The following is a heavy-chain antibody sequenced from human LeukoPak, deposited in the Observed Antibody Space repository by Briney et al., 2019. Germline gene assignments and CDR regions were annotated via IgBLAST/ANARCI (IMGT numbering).Heavy chain of an antibody. CDR1: GYTFTSYD. J-gene: IGHJ4*02. D-gene: IGHD3-22*01. CDR2: MNPNSGNT. CDR3: ARGYHDSSGYHFDY. V-gene: IGHV1-8*01. Sequence: ASVKVSCKPSGYTFTSYDINWVRQGTGQGLEWMGWMNPNSGNTVYAQRFQGRVTMTRNTSISTAYMDLSRLRSEDTAVHYCARGYHDSSGYHFDYWGQGTLVTVSS.